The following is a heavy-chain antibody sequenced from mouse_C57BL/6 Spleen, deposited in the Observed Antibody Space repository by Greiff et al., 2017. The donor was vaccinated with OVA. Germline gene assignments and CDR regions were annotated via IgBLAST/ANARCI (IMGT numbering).Heavy chain of an antibody. D-gene: IGHD1-1*01. CDR1: GYTFTSYW. CDR3: ARRGYHYYGSSPHFDY. CDR2: IDPSDSYT. Sequence: VQLQQPGAELVMPGASVKLSCKASGYTFTSYWMHWVKQRHGQGLEWIGEIDPSDSYTNYNQKFKGKSTLTVDKSSSAAYMQLSSLTSEDSAVYYCARRGYHYYGSSPHFDYWGQGTTLTVSS. J-gene: IGHJ2*01. V-gene: IGHV1-69*01.